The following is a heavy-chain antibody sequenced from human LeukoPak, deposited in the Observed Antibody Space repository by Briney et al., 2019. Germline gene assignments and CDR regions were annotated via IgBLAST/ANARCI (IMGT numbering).Heavy chain of an antibody. D-gene: IGHD3-10*01. J-gene: IGHJ6*03. V-gene: IGHV4-59*01. CDR3: ARDSRSGSTQNYYYYYYMDV. CDR1: GGSISSYY. CDR2: IYYNGST. Sequence: PSETLSLTCTVSGGSISSYYWNWIRQPPRKGLERMGYIYYNGSTNYNPSLNSRVTISVDTSKNKFSLKLSSVTAADTAVYYCARDSRSGSTQNYYYYYYMDVWGKGTTVTIAS.